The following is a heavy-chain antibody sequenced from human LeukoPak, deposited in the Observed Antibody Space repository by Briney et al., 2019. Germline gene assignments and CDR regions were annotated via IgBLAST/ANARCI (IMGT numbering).Heavy chain of an antibody. V-gene: IGHV4-61*02. Sequence: SETLSLTCTVSGGPITSGSYFWTWVRQPAGKRLEWIGRIYTSGSTSYSPSLRSRVTISVDTSKNQFSLKLSSVTAADTAVYYCARETSQKGAHYMDVWGKGTTVTISS. CDR2: IYTSGST. CDR3: ARETSQKGAHYMDV. CDR1: GGPITSGSYF. J-gene: IGHJ6*03. D-gene: IGHD3-16*01.